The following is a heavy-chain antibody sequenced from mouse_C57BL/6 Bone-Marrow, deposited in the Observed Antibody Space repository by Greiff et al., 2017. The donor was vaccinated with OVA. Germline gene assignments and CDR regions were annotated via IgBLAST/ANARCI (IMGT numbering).Heavy chain of an antibody. CDR3: ARERAPYYYGSSPYWYFDV. V-gene: IGHV1-64*01. J-gene: IGHJ1*03. CDR2: IPPNSGST. Sequence: QVQLKQPGAELVKPGASVKLSCKASGYTFTSYWMHWVKQRPGQGLEWIGMIPPNSGSTNYNEKFKSKATLTVDKSSSTAYMQLSSLTSEDSAVYYCARERAPYYYGSSPYWYFDVWGTGTTVTVSS. CDR1: GYTFTSYW. D-gene: IGHD1-1*01.